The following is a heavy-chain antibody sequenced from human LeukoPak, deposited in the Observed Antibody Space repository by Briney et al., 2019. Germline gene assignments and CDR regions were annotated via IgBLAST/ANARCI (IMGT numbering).Heavy chain of an antibody. Sequence: PGGSLRLSCAASGFTVSSNYMSWVRQAPGKGLEWVSVIYSGDNTYYADSVKGRFTISRDNSKNTLYLQMNSLRAEDTAVYYCARLSYGGFDCWGQGTPVTVSS. D-gene: IGHD4-23*01. CDR1: GFTVSSNY. CDR2: IYSGDNT. J-gene: IGHJ4*02. CDR3: ARLSYGGFDC. V-gene: IGHV3-53*01.